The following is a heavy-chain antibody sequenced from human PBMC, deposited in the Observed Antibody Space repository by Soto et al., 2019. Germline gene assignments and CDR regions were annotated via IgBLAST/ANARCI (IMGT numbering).Heavy chain of an antibody. D-gene: IGHD3-3*01. CDR2: IIPIFGTA. Sequence: QVQLVQSGAVVTKPGSSVKVSCKASGGTFSSYAISWVQQAPGQGLEWMGGIIPIFGTANYAQKFQGRVTITVDRATSTSYMELGSLRSEATAMYYCARIIYDFWSWWTLKQFDPWGQGTLVTVSS. CDR3: ARIIYDFWSWWTLKQFDP. V-gene: IGHV1-69*06. CDR1: GGTFSSYA. J-gene: IGHJ5*02.